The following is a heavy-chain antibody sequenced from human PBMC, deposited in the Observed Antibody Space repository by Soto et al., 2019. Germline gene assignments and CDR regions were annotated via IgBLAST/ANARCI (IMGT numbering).Heavy chain of an antibody. CDR2: IYHSVST. V-gene: IGHV4-30-2*01. J-gene: IGHJ4*02. Sequence: SETLSLTCAVSGGSISSGGYSWSWIRQPPGKGLEWIGYIYHSVSTYYNPSLKSRVTISVDRSKNQFSLKLSSVTAADTAVYYCARVLRYFDWLSSEDFDYWGQGTLVTVSS. CDR1: GGSISSGGYS. CDR3: ARVLRYFDWLSSEDFDY. D-gene: IGHD3-9*01.